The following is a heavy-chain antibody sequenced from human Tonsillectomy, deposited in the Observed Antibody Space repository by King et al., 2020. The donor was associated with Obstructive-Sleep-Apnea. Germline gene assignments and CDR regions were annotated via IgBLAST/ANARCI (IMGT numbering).Heavy chain of an antibody. CDR2: IYYSGST. Sequence: VQLQESGPGLVKPSQTLSLTCTVSGGSISSGGYYWSWIRQHPGKGLEWIGYIYYSGSTYYNPSLKSRVTISVDTSKNKFSLRLSSVTAADTAVYYCAREDYDILTGYRYFDYWGQGTLVTVSA. CDR3: AREDYDILTGYRYFDY. CDR1: GGSISSGGYY. J-gene: IGHJ4*02. V-gene: IGHV4-31*03. D-gene: IGHD3-9*01.